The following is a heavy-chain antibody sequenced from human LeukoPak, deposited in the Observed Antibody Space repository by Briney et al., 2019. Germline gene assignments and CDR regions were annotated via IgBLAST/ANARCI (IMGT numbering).Heavy chain of an antibody. D-gene: IGHD2-21*01. CDR2: ISSSSSTI. CDR3: AREDTRDGYKK. J-gene: IGHJ4*02. Sequence: GGSLRLSCAASGFTFSSYSMNWVRQAPGKGLEWVSYISSSSSTIYYADSVKGRFTISRDNAKNSLYLQMNSLRAEDTAVYYCAREDTRDGYKKWGQGTLVTVSS. V-gene: IGHV3-48*04. CDR1: GFTFSSYS.